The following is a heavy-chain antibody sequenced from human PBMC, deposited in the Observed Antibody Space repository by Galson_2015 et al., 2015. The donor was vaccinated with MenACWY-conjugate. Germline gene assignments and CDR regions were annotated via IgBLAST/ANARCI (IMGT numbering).Heavy chain of an antibody. V-gene: IGHV3-7*01. D-gene: IGHD6-19*01. Sequence: SLRLSCAASGFTFNTHWMGWVRQAPGAGLQWVANMKHDGSGTYYVDSVKGRFTISRDNARNSLYLHMNNLRAEDTAVYYCTRAKEQWLSKTFDVWGQGTMVTVSS. CDR1: GFTFNTHW. J-gene: IGHJ3*01. CDR2: MKHDGSGT. CDR3: TRAKEQWLSKTFDV.